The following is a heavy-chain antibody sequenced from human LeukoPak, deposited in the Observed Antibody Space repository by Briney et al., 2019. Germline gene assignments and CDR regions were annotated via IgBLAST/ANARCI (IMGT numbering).Heavy chain of an antibody. CDR2: IYYGENT. D-gene: IGHD3-22*01. Sequence: PSETLSLTCTVSGDSISSGPYYWGWIRQPPGKGLEWIGNIYYGENTYYNPSLKSRVTISIDTSNNQFYLKLSSLTAADTAVYYCARGGRYYYDSSGYFAFDHWGQGTLVTVSS. V-gene: IGHV4-39*01. J-gene: IGHJ4*02. CDR3: ARGGRYYYDSSGYFAFDH. CDR1: GDSISSGPYY.